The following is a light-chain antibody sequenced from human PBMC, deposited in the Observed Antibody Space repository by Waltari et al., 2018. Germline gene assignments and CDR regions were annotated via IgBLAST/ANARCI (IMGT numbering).Light chain of an antibody. CDR1: QNIGRY. J-gene: IGKJ1*01. Sequence: EIVLTQSPGTLSLSPGERATLSCRASQNIGRYLVWYQQKPGQAPRLLIYEALRRATGIPDRFSGSGSGTDFSLTISRLEPEDFAVYYCQNHERLPATFGQGTKVEIK. CDR2: EAL. CDR3: QNHERLPAT. V-gene: IGKV3-20*01.